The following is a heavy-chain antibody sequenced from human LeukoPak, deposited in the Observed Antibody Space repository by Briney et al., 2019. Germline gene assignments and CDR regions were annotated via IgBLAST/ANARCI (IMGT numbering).Heavy chain of an antibody. Sequence: PGGSLRLSCAPSGFTFASHAMSWVRQAPGKGPEWVAAISGSGGNTYHADSVKGRFTISRDNSKNTLYLQMNSLRAEDTAVYYCATDRIDFQYYYGSGSFPIWGQGTLVTVSS. D-gene: IGHD3-10*01. V-gene: IGHV3-23*01. CDR2: ISGSGGNT. CDR1: GFTFASHA. CDR3: ATDRIDFQYYYGSGSFPI. J-gene: IGHJ4*02.